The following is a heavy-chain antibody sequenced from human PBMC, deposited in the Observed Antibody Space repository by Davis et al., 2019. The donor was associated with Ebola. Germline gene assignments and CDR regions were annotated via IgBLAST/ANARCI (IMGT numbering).Heavy chain of an antibody. J-gene: IGHJ4*02. CDR2: ISSSSSYI. CDR1: GFTFSSYS. CDR3: ARERAAAYFDY. Sequence: GESLKISCAASGFTFSSYSMNCVRQAPGKGLEWVSSISSSSSYIYYADSVKGRFTIARDKAKNSLYLQMNSLRAEDTAVYYCARERAAAYFDYWGQGTLVTVSS. D-gene: IGHD6-13*01. V-gene: IGHV3-21*01.